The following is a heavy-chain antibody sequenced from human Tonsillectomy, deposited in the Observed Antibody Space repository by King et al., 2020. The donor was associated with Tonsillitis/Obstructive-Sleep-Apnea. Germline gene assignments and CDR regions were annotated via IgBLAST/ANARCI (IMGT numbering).Heavy chain of an antibody. Sequence: VQLVESGAEVKKPGESLTISCKGSGYSFTNHWITWVRQMPGKGLEWMGRIDPSNSYTNYSPSFQGHVTMSADKSISTAYLQWSSLRASDTAMYYCARLWYYDFWSGYYYFDSWGQGTLVTVSS. J-gene: IGHJ4*02. V-gene: IGHV5-10-1*03. CDR2: IDPSNSYT. CDR3: ARLWYYDFWSGYYYFDS. D-gene: IGHD3-3*01. CDR1: GYSFTNHW.